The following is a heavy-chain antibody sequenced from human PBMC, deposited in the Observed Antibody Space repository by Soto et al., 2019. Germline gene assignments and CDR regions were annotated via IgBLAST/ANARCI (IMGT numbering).Heavy chain of an antibody. CDR3: ARDAAVPGESDRFDL. J-gene: IGHJ4*02. CDR2: AYHNGLT. V-gene: IGHV4-4*02. Sequence: QVQLQESGPGLVKPSGTLSLTCAVSGDSVTSNVWWSWVRQSPGKGLEWIGEAYHNGLTNSSPSLKSRVSMSVDTSRNESSLMMTSLTGADTAIYYCARDAAVPGESDRFDLWGQGTLVTVSS. D-gene: IGHD6-19*01. CDR1: GDSVTSNVW.